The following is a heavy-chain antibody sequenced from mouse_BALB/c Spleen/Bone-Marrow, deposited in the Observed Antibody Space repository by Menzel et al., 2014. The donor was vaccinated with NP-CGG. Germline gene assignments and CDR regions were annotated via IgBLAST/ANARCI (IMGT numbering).Heavy chain of an antibody. D-gene: IGHD2-14*01. J-gene: IGHJ2*01. Sequence: VQRVESGPELVKPGASVKISCKASGYAFSSSWMNWVKQRPGQGLEWIGRIYPGDGDTNYNGKFKGKATLTADKSSSTAYMQLSSLTSVDSAVYFCARHHRYAYYFDYWGQGTTLTVSS. V-gene: IGHV1-82*01. CDR2: IYPGDGDT. CDR3: ARHHRYAYYFDY. CDR1: GYAFSSSW.